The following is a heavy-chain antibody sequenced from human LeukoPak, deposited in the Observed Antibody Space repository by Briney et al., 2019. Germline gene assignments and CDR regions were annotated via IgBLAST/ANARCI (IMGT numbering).Heavy chain of an antibody. CDR1: GFTFSSYA. CDR2: ISGSGGST. D-gene: IGHD6-19*01. Sequence: GGSLRLSCAASGFTFSSYAMSWVRQAPGKGLEWVSAISGSGGSTYYADSVKGRFTISRDNSKNTLYLQMNSLRAEDTAVYYCAKGCNSGWYPAYYFDYWGQGTLVTVSS. V-gene: IGHV3-23*01. CDR3: AKGCNSGWYPAYYFDY. J-gene: IGHJ4*02.